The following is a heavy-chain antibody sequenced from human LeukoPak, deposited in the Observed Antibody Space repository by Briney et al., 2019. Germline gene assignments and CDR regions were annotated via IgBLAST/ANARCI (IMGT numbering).Heavy chain of an antibody. J-gene: IGHJ4*02. CDR1: GGSISSGGYY. D-gene: IGHD3-22*01. CDR2: IYYSGST. V-gene: IGHV4-31*03. CDR3: ARAQGDYYDSSGYIKAHIDY. Sequence: SETLSLTCTVSGGSISSGGYYWSWIRQHPGKGPEWIGYIYYSGSTYYNPSLKSRVTISVDTSKNQFSLKLSSVTAADTAVYYCARAQGDYYDSSGYIKAHIDYWGQGTLVTVSS.